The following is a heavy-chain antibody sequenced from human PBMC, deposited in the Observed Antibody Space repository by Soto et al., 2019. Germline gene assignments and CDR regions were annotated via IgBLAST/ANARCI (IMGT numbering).Heavy chain of an antibody. V-gene: IGHV4-31*03. D-gene: IGHD3-22*01. CDR2: IYYSGTT. J-gene: IGHJ4*02. CDR1: GASISSGGYY. CDR3: ARADSSGYTFDH. Sequence: SETLSLTCTASGASISSGGYYWSWIRQHPGKGLEWIGYIYYSGTTYYNPSLKSRLTISLDTSRNQFSLELNSVSAADTAVYYCARADSSGYTFDHWGQGTLVTVSS.